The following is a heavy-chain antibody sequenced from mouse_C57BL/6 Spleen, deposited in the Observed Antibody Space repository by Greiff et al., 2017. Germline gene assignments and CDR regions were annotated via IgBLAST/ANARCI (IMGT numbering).Heavy chain of an antibody. CDR1: GYAFTNYL. CDR2: INPGSGGT. Sequence: QVHVKQSGAELVRPGTSVKVSCKASGYAFTNYLIEWVKQRPGQGLEWIGVINPGSGGTNYNEKFKGKATLTADKSSSTAYMQLSSLTSEDSAVYFCARSFYGCYYVFDYWGQGTTLTVSS. CDR3: ARSFYGCYYVFDY. J-gene: IGHJ2*01. V-gene: IGHV1-54*01. D-gene: IGHD2-3*01.